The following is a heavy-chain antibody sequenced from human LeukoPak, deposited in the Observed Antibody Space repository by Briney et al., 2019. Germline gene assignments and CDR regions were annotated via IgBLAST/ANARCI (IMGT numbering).Heavy chain of an antibody. CDR2: ISSTGSYI. CDR1: GFTFSTYS. Sequence: GGSLRLSCAASGFTFSTYSMNWVRQAPGKGLEWVSSISSTGSYIYYADSVNGRFTISRDNAKNSLYLQMNSLRAEDTAVYYCTTPQAYDGDYVGADYWGQGTLVTVSS. CDR3: TTPQAYDGDYVGADY. D-gene: IGHD4-17*01. J-gene: IGHJ4*02. V-gene: IGHV3-21*01.